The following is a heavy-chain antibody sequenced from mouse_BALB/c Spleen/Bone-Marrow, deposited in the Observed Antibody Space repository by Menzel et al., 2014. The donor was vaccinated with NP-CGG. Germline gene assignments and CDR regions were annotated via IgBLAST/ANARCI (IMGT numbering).Heavy chain of an antibody. CDR3: ARNYDYDGGYYAMDY. D-gene: IGHD2-4*01. Sequence: VQLQQSGAELAKPGASVKMSCKASGYNFISYWMHWVKQRPGQGLEWIGYINPSTGYTEYNQKFKDKATVTADKSSSKAYMQLSSLTSEVSAVYYCARNYDYDGGYYAMDYWGQGTSVTVSS. CDR2: INPSTGYT. J-gene: IGHJ4*01. V-gene: IGHV1-7*01. CDR1: GYNFISYW.